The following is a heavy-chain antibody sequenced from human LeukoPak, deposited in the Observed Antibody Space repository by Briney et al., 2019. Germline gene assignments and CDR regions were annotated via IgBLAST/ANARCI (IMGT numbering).Heavy chain of an antibody. CDR1: GGSFSGYY. Sequence: SETLSLTCAVYGGSFSGYYWNWIRQHPGKGLEWIGYIYYSGSTYYNPSLKSRVTISVDTSKNQFSLKLSSVTAADTAVYYCARGIRVGMNRGYYDSSGYLTFDYWGQGTLVTVSS. CDR2: IYYSGST. CDR3: ARGIRVGMNRGYYDSSGYLTFDY. V-gene: IGHV4-31*11. D-gene: IGHD3-22*01. J-gene: IGHJ4*02.